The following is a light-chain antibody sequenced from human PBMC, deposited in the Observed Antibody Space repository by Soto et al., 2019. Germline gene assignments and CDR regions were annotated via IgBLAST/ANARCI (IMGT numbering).Light chain of an antibody. CDR3: QQYNNWPPWT. Sequence: EMGMSQSPPIPSGSPGESATRSRRASQSVSSNLAWYQQKPGQAPRLLIYGASTRATGIPARFSGSGSGTEFTLTISSLQSEDFAVYYCQQYNNWPPWTFGQGTKVDI. J-gene: IGKJ1*01. CDR1: QSVSSN. V-gene: IGKV3-15*01. CDR2: GAS.